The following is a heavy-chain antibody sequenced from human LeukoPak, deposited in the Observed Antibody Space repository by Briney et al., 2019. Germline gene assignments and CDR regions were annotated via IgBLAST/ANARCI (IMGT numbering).Heavy chain of an antibody. D-gene: IGHD3-22*01. CDR3: ARTYYYDSAPDY. CDR2: IYYSGST. J-gene: IGHJ4*02. CDR1: GGSISSYY. V-gene: IGHV4-59*01. Sequence: SETLSLTCTVSGGSISSYYWSWIRQSPGKGLEWIGYIYYSGSTNYNPSLKSRVTISVDTSKNQFSLKLSSVTAADTAVYYCARTYYYDSAPDYWGQGTLVTVSS.